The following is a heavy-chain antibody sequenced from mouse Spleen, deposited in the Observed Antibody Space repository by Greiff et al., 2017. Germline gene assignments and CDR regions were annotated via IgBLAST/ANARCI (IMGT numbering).Heavy chain of an antibody. J-gene: IGHJ3*01. V-gene: IGHV5-6-5*01. CDR2: ISSGGST. CDR1: GFTFSSYA. Sequence: EVKLMESGGGLVKPGGSLKLSCAASGFTFSSYAMSWVRQTPEKRLEWVASISSGGSTYYPDSVKGRFTISRDNARNILYLQMSSLRSEDTAMYYCARGEDDPAWFAYWGQGTLVTVSA. D-gene: IGHD2-12*01. CDR3: ARGEDDPAWFAY.